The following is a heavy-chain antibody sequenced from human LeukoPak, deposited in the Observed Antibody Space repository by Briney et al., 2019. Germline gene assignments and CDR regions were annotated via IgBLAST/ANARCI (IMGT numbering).Heavy chain of an antibody. CDR3: ARYDYGDCWFDP. J-gene: IGHJ5*02. Sequence: SETLSLTCTVSGGSISGYYWSWIRQPPGKGLEWIGYIYDSGSTNYNPSLRSRVTISVDTSKNQFSLKLSSVTAADTALYYCARYDYGDCWFDPWGQGTLVTVSS. V-gene: IGHV4-59*01. CDR2: IYDSGST. CDR1: GGSISGYY. D-gene: IGHD4-17*01.